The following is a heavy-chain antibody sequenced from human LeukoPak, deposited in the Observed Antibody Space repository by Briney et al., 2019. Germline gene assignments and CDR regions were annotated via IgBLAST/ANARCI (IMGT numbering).Heavy chain of an antibody. CDR1: GFTFSSYE. D-gene: IGHD5-24*01. CDR3: ARDGEDGPDY. V-gene: IGHV3-48*03. CDR2: ISSSGSTI. J-gene: IGHJ4*02. Sequence: PGGSLRLSCAASGFTFSSYEMNWVRQAPGKGLEWVSYISSSGSTIYYADSVKGRFTISRDNAKNSLYLQMNSLRAEDTAVYHCARDGEDGPDYWGQGTLVTVSS.